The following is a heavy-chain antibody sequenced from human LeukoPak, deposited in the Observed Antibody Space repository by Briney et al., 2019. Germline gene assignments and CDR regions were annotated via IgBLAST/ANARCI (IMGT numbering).Heavy chain of an antibody. CDR2: IIGSGGST. D-gene: IGHD3-3*01. Sequence: GGSLILSCAAPGFTFSSDAMSWVRQAPGKGLEWVSAIIGSGGSTYYADSVKGRFTISRDNSKNTLYLQMNSLRAEDTAVYYCAKDGPDDFWTGYDYWGQGTLVTVSS. V-gene: IGHV3-23*01. CDR1: GFTFSSDA. J-gene: IGHJ4*02. CDR3: AKDGPDDFWTGYDY.